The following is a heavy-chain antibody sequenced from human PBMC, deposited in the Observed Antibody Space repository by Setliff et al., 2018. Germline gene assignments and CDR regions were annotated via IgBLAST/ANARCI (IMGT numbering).Heavy chain of an antibody. D-gene: IGHD5-12*01. Sequence: PSETLSLTCTVYGGSFSGYYWSWIRQPPGKGLEWIGYIYYSGSTNYNSSLKSRVTISVDTSKNQFSLKLSSVTAADTAVYYCARGYSGYDYLKPFDYWGQGTLVTVSS. J-gene: IGHJ4*02. CDR2: IYYSGST. CDR3: ARGYSGYDYLKPFDY. V-gene: IGHV4-59*08. CDR1: GGSFSGYY.